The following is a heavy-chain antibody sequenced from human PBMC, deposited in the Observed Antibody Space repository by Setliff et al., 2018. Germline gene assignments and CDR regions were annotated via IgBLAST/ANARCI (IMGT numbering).Heavy chain of an antibody. D-gene: IGHD2-15*01. CDR1: GGSINSGDYF. V-gene: IGHV4-30-4*08. J-gene: IGHJ4*02. CDR3: ARASVVHAIAVGY. Sequence: PSETLSLTCTVSGGSINSGDYFWSWFRQLPGKGLEWIGYIYYTGSTHYNPSLKSRVTMSVDTSKNQFSLNLTSVTAADTAVYYCARASVVHAIAVGYWGQGTLVTVSS. CDR2: IYYTGST.